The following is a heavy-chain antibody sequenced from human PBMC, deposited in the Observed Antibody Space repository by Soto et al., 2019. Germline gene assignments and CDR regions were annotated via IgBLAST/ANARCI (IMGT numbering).Heavy chain of an antibody. CDR2: IMPVFPTP. J-gene: IGHJ6*02. CDR3: ARDKDRLQLGSNYYYILDV. CDR1: GGTFSTSA. Sequence: QVQLVQSGAEVKKPGSSVKVSCKASGGTFSTSAISWVRQAPGQGLEWVGGIMPVFPTPDYAQKFQGRVTLTXDXTTTTAYLELTSLRTDDTAVYYCARDKDRLQLGSNYYYILDVWGQGTAITVSS. V-gene: IGHV1-69*05. D-gene: IGHD1-1*01.